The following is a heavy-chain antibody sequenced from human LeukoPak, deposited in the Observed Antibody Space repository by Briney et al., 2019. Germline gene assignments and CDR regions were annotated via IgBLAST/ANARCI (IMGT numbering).Heavy chain of an antibody. V-gene: IGHV4-59*01. CDR1: RGSITSNY. CDR3: ARWIPSSNSFDY. D-gene: IGHD2-2*01. J-gene: IGHJ4*02. CDR2: IYYSGST. Sequence: SETLSLTCTVSRGSITSNYWSWIRQPPGKGLEWIGYIYYSGSTHYNPSLKSRVTISTDASKNQFSLRLNSVTAADTAVYYCARWIPSSNSFDYWGQGTLVTVSS.